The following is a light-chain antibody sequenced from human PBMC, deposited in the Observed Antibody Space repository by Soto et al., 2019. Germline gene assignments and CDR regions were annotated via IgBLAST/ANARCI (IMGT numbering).Light chain of an antibody. Sequence: QSALTQPASVSGSPGQSITISCTGTSSDVGGYNYVSWYQQHPGKAPKLMIYEVSNRPSGVSNRFSGSKPGNSTSLTISGLQGEDEADYYCSSYTSSSTHVVFGGGTKVTVL. CDR2: EVS. CDR3: SSYTSSSTHVV. J-gene: IGLJ2*01. V-gene: IGLV2-14*01. CDR1: SSDVGGYNY.